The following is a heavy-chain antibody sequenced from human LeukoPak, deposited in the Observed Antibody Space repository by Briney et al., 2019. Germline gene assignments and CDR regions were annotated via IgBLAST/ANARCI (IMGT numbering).Heavy chain of an antibody. CDR1: GHTFTGYY. Sequence: ASVRVSCKASGHTFTGYYMHWVRQAPGQGLEWMGWINANSGGTNYAQKFQGRVTMTRDTAISTAYMELSRLRSDDTAVYYCAREVFGATMIDYWGQGTLVTVSS. CDR2: INANSGGT. V-gene: IGHV1-2*02. D-gene: IGHD1-26*01. CDR3: AREVFGATMIDY. J-gene: IGHJ4*02.